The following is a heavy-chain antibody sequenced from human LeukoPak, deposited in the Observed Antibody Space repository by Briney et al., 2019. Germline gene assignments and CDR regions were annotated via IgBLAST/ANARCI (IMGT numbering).Heavy chain of an antibody. CDR3: ARYVWGSYPTFEDY. CDR2: IYYSGST. J-gene: IGHJ4*02. D-gene: IGHD3-16*02. Sequence: GSLRLSCAASGFTFSSYAMSWIRQPPGKGLEWIGYIYYSGSTNYNPSLKSRVTISVDTSKNQFSLKLSPVTAADTAVYYCARYVWGSYPTFEDYWGQGTLVTVSS. CDR1: GFTFSSYA. V-gene: IGHV4-59*01.